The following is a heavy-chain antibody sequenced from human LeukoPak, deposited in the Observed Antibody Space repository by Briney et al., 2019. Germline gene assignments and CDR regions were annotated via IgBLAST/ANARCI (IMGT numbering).Heavy chain of an antibody. CDR1: GFTFSSYG. V-gene: IGHV3-23*01. Sequence: GGSLRLSCAASGFTFSSYGMSWVRQAPGKGLEWVSGISGSGGSTYYADSVKGRFTISRDNSKNMLYLQMNSLRAEDTAVYYCAKVGEYYYDSSGYPNFDYWGQGTLVTVSS. CDR2: ISGSGGST. D-gene: IGHD3-22*01. CDR3: AKVGEYYYDSSGYPNFDY. J-gene: IGHJ4*02.